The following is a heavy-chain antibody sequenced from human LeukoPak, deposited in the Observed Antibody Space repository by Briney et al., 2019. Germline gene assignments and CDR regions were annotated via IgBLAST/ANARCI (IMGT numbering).Heavy chain of an antibody. V-gene: IGHV3-64*04. CDR2: ISSNGGST. Sequence: GGSLRLSCSASGLTFSSYAMHWVRQAPGKGLEYVSAISSNGGSTYYADSVKGRFTVSRDNAKNTLYLQMNSLRAEDTAVYYCRGAVGGPFDYWGQGTLVTVSS. CDR1: GLTFSSYA. J-gene: IGHJ4*02. CDR3: RGAVGGPFDY. D-gene: IGHD6-19*01.